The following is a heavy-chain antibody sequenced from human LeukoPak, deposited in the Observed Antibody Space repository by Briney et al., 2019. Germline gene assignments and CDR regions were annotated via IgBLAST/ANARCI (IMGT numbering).Heavy chain of an antibody. V-gene: IGHV4-39*01. CDR3: ARQTGSGLFILP. D-gene: IGHD3/OR15-3a*01. Sequence: SETLSLTCTVSGDSISSSSYYWGWIRQPPGKGLESIGSLYYSGSTYYNPSLKSRVTISGDTSKNHFSLRLTSVTAADTAVYYCARQTGSGLFILPGGQGTLVTVSS. CDR1: GDSISSSSYY. CDR2: LYYSGST. J-gene: IGHJ4*02.